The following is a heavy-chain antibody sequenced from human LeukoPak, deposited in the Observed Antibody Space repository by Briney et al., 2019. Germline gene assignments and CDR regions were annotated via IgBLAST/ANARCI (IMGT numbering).Heavy chain of an antibody. CDR1: GFTFSSYS. CDR3: ARDRDNDWYFDL. Sequence: PGGSLRLSCAASGFTFSSYSMSWVRQAPGKGLEWVSSISSSSSYIYYADSVKGRFTISRDNAKNSLYLQMNSLRAEDTAVYYCARDRDNDWYFDLWGRGTLVTVSS. D-gene: IGHD2-15*01. J-gene: IGHJ2*01. V-gene: IGHV3-21*01. CDR2: ISSSSSYI.